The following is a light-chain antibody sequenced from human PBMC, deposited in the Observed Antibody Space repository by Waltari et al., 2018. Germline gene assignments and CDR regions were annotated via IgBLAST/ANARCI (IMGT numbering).Light chain of an antibody. Sequence: DIVMTQSPDSLAVSLGERATINCKSSQSVLYSSDNKNYLGWYQQKPGYPPKLLISWASTRESGVPDRFSGSGSGTDFTLTISSLQAEDVAVYYCQQYYSDPNNFGQGTKLEIE. CDR1: QSVLYSSDNKNY. CDR2: WAS. V-gene: IGKV4-1*01. CDR3: QQYYSDPNN. J-gene: IGKJ2*01.